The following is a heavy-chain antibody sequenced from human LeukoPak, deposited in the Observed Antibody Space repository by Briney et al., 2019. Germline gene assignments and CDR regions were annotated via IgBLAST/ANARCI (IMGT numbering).Heavy chain of an antibody. CDR1: GYTFTDFY. V-gene: IGHV1-2*06. J-gene: IGHJ4*02. Sequence: ASVKVSCKPSGYTFTDFYIHWVRQAPGQGLEYMGRINTHNGDTVYALQFQGRLSMTRDTSISTAYTELQSLRSEDTAVYYCARDHDYEGLKGNYWGRGTMVTVSS. CDR2: INTHNGDT. D-gene: IGHD3-16*01. CDR3: ARDHDYEGLKGNY.